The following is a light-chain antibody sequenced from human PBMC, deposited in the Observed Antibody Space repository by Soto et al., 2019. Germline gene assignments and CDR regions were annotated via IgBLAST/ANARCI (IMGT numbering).Light chain of an antibody. CDR1: QGISSY. Sequence: AIRMTQSPSSFSASTGDRVTITCRASQGISSYLAWYQQKPGKAPKLLIYAASTLQSGVPSRFSGSGSGTDFTLTISCLQSEDFATYYCQQYYSYPEYTFGQGTKVEI. J-gene: IGKJ2*01. CDR3: QQYYSYPEYT. V-gene: IGKV1-8*01. CDR2: AAS.